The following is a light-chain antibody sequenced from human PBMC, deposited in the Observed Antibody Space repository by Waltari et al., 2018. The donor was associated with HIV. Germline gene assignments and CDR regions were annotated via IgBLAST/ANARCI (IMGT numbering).Light chain of an antibody. CDR3: VLFMGNGIWV. CDR2: STN. CDR1: SGAVSTSYY. V-gene: IGLV8-61*01. Sequence: QTVVTQEPSFSVSPGGTVTLTCGSSSGAVSTSYYPSWYQQTPGQAPRTLIYSTNTRSSGVPDRFSGSILGNKAARTITGAQADDESDYYCVLFMGNGIWVFGGGTKLTVL. J-gene: IGLJ3*02.